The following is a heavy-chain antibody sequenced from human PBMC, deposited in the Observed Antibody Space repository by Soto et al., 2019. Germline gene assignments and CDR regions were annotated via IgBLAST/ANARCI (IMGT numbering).Heavy chain of an antibody. D-gene: IGHD6-6*01. CDR2: IWYDGSNK. V-gene: IGHV3-33*01. Sequence: HPGGSLRLSCAASGFTFSSYGMHWARQAPGKGLEWVAVIWYDGSNKYYADSVKGRFTISRDNSKNTLYLQMNSLRAEDTAVYYCARDYEQLVPYFDYWGQGTLVTVSS. CDR1: GFTFSSYG. CDR3: ARDYEQLVPYFDY. J-gene: IGHJ4*02.